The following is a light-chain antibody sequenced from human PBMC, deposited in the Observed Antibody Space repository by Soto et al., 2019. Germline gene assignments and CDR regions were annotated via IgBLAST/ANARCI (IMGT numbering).Light chain of an antibody. CDR2: WAS. CDR3: QEYYSPPPLT. V-gene: IGKV4-1*01. CDR1: QTILYNSNNKNS. Sequence: DIVLTQSPDSLAVSLGERATINCKSSQTILYNSNNKNSLAWYQLKPGQPPKLLIYWASIRESGVPDRFSGSGYETDFTLTISSLQAEDVAVYYCQEYYSPPPLTFGGGTKVEIK. J-gene: IGKJ4*01.